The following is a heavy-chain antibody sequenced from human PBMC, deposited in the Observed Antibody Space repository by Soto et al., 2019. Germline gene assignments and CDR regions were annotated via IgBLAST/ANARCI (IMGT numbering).Heavy chain of an antibody. D-gene: IGHD2-2*01. J-gene: IGHJ4*02. Sequence: EVQLLESGGGLVQPGGSLRLSCAASGFTFSSYAMSWVRQAPGKGLEWVSAISGSGGSTYYADSVKGRFTISRENSKNTLYLQMNSLRAEDTAVYYCAKDKSLGYCSSTSCFYFDYWGQGTLVTVSS. CDR1: GFTFSSYA. CDR2: ISGSGGST. V-gene: IGHV3-23*01. CDR3: AKDKSLGYCSSTSCFYFDY.